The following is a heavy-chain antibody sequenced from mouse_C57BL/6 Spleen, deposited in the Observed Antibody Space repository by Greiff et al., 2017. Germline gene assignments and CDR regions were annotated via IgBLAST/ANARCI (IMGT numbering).Heavy chain of an antibody. J-gene: IGHJ4*01. CDR1: GYTFTSYW. CDR2: INPSNGGT. CDR3: ARDGSSYGAMDY. D-gene: IGHD1-1*01. V-gene: IGHV1-53*01. Sequence: QVQLQQPGTELVKPGASVKLSCKASGYTFTSYWMHWVKQRPGQGLEWIGNINPSNGGTNYNEKFKSKATLTVDKSSSTAYKQRSSLTSEDSAVYYCARDGSSYGAMDYWGQGTSVTVSS.